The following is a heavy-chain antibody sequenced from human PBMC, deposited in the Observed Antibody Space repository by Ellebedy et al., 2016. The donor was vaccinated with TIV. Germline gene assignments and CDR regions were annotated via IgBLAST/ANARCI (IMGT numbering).Heavy chain of an antibody. V-gene: IGHV3-21*01. CDR1: GFTFGSYS. CDR2: ISTTGSYI. CDR3: ARVNIDTAMADY. J-gene: IGHJ4*02. D-gene: IGHD5-18*01. Sequence: GESLKISXAASGFTFGSYSMNWVRQAPGKGLEWVSSISTTGSYIYYADSVKGRFTISRDNAENSLYLQMNSLRAEDTAVYYCARVNIDTAMADYWGQGTPVTVSS.